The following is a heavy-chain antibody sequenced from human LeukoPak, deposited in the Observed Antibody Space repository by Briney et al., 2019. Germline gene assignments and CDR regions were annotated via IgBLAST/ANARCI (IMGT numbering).Heavy chain of an antibody. Sequence: GGSLRLSCAASGFTVSTNYMTWVRQAPGKGLEWVSVIYSGGSTYYADSVKGRFTISRDNSKNTLYLQMNSLRAEDTAVYYCARRGVGMAVDPWGQGTLVTVSS. CDR3: ARRGVGMAVDP. D-gene: IGHD3-10*01. J-gene: IGHJ5*02. CDR2: IYSGGST. V-gene: IGHV3-66*04. CDR1: GFTVSTNY.